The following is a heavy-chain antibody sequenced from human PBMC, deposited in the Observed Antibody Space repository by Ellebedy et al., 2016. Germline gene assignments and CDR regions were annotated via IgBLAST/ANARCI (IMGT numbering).Heavy chain of an antibody. J-gene: IGHJ4*02. CDR1: GFIFSDYA. CDR2: IANHGGNK. CDR3: VRGFGSGRDLDY. V-gene: IGHV3-30-3*01. D-gene: IGHD3-10*01. Sequence: GESLKISXAASGFIFSDYAMHWVRQAPGKGLEWVAAIANHGGNKYYADSVKGRFTISRDNSKDTLYLQMNSLRSEDTTVYYCVRGFGSGRDLDYWGQGTLVIVSS.